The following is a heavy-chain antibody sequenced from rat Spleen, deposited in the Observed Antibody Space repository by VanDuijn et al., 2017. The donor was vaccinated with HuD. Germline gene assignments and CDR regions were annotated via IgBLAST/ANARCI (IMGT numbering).Heavy chain of an antibody. V-gene: IGHV5-31*01. Sequence: EVQLVESGGGLVQPGRSLRLSCVASGFTFNYYWMTWIRQAPGKGLEWVASITNAAGKVHYPDSVKGRFTISRDNAKSTLYLQMNSLRSEDTATYYCARPHNYRYVMDVWGQGASVTVSS. CDR3: ARPHNYRYVMDV. D-gene: IGHD1-10*01. CDR1: GFTFNYYW. CDR2: ITNAAGKV. J-gene: IGHJ4*01.